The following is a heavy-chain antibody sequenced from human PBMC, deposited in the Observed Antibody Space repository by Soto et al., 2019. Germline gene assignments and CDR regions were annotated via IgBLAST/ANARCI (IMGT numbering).Heavy chain of an antibody. CDR1: GGSIRSYY. J-gene: IGHJ4*02. D-gene: IGHD3-22*01. CDR3: ARVKYYDSSGYLPFDY. V-gene: IGHV4-59*01. CDR2: IYYSGST. Sequence: SETLSLTCTVSGGSIRSYYWSWIRQPPGKGLEWIGYIYYSGSTNYNPSLKSRVTISVDTSKNQFSLKLSSVTAADTAVYYCARVKYYDSSGYLPFDYWGQGTLVTVSS.